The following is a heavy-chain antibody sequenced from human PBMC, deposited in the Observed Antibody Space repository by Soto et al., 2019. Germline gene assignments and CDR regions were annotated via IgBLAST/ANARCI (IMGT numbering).Heavy chain of an antibody. CDR1: GFTFSSYG. Sequence: GGSLRLSCAASGFTFSSYGMHWVRQAPGKGLEWVAVIWYDGSNKYYADSVKGRFTISRDNSKNTLYLQMNSLRAEDTAVYYCARGGCSGGSCYWRFVAYYGMDVWGQGTTVTVSS. D-gene: IGHD2-15*01. CDR2: IWYDGSNK. V-gene: IGHV3-33*01. CDR3: ARGGCSGGSCYWRFVAYYGMDV. J-gene: IGHJ6*02.